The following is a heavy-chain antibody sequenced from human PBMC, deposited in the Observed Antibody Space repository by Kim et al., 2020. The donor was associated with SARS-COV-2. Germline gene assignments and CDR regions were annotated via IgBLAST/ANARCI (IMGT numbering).Heavy chain of an antibody. CDR3: ARDCKWNFDF. Sequence: GGSLRLSCAASGFTFSHYWMTWVRQAPGKGLEWVANIKSDGSDKYYVDSVKGRFTISRDNAKNSLDLEMNSLRADDTAFYYCARDCKWNFDFWGRCTLVT. V-gene: IGHV3-7*03. CDR2: IKSDGSDK. CDR1: GFTFSHYW. J-gene: IGHJ2*01.